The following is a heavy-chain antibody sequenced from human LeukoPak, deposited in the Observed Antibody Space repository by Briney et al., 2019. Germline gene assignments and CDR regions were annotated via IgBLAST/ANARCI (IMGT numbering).Heavy chain of an antibody. V-gene: IGHV3-23*01. CDR1: GFTFNNYP. CDR3: AKDGGLWVSAHWGDS. J-gene: IGHJ4*02. Sequence: PGGSLRLSCAASGFTFNNYPMSWVRQAPGKGLEWVSSISENGGCTYYADSVKGRFTVSRDNSKNTLFLQMNSLRAEDTAVYYCAKDGGLWVSAHWGDSWGRGTLVTVSS. CDR2: ISENGGCT. D-gene: IGHD7-27*01.